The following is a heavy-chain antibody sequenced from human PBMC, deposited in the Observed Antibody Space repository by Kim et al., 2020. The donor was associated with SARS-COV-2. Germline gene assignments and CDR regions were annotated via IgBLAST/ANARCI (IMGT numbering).Heavy chain of an antibody. Sequence: SETLSLTCTVSGGSISSSSYYWGWIRQPPGKGLEWIGSIYYSGSTYYNPSLKSRVTISVDTSKNQFSLKLSSVTAADTAVYYCARRGGYSSSWYEPYYF. D-gene: IGHD6-13*01. V-gene: IGHV4-39*01. J-gene: IGHJ4*01. CDR2: IYYSGST. CDR3: ARRGGYSSSWYEPYYF. CDR1: GGSISSSSYY.